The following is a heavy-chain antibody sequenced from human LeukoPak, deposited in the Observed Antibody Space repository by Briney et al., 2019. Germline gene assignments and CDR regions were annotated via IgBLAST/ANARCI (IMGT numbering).Heavy chain of an antibody. V-gene: IGHV3-53*01. CDR2: IYSGGST. D-gene: IGHD3-3*01. Sequence: PGGSLRLSCAASGFTVSSNYMSWVRQAPGKGLEWVSVIYSGGSTYYADSVKGRFTISRDNSKNTLYLQMNSLRAEDTAVYYCARDVDFWSGYYPAGWGQGTLVTVSS. CDR1: GFTVSSNY. J-gene: IGHJ4*02. CDR3: ARDVDFWSGYYPAG.